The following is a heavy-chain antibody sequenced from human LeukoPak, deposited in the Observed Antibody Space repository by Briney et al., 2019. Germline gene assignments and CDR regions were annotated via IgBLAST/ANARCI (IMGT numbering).Heavy chain of an antibody. CDR3: ARVGVPAVEFGGDYYYMDV. CDR2: IYYSGST. D-gene: IGHD2-2*01. CDR1: GGSISSGDYY. J-gene: IGHJ6*03. Sequence: SQTLSLTYTLSGGSISSGDYYWSWIRQPPGKGLEWIGYIYYSGSTYYNPSLKSRVTISVDTSKNQFSLKLSSVTAADTAVYYCARVGVPAVEFGGDYYYMDVWGKGTTVTVSS. V-gene: IGHV4-30-4*08.